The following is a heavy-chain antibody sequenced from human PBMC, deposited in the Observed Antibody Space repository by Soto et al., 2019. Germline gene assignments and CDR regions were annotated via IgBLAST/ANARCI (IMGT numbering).Heavy chain of an antibody. CDR3: ASVLSCWYWLDY. V-gene: IGHV1-3*01. CDR1: VYTFTSYA. Sequence: QVQLVQSGAEVKKPGASVKVSCKASVYTFTSYAMHWVRQAPGQRLEWMGWINAGNGNTKYSQKFQGRVTITRDTSASTAYMELSSLRSEDTAVYYCASVLSCWYWLDYWGQGTLVTVSS. D-gene: IGHD6-19*01. CDR2: INAGNGNT. J-gene: IGHJ4*02.